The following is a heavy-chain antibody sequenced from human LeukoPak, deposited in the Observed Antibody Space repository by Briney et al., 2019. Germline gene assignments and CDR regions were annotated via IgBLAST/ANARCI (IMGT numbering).Heavy chain of an antibody. CDR3: ARSGAFSYAFDI. CDR2: IYYSGST. D-gene: IGHD3-10*01. CDR1: GGSISSSSYY. Sequence: SQTLSLTCTVSGGSISSSSYYWGWIRQPPGKGLEWIGSIYYSGSTYYNPSLKSRVTISVDTSKNQFSLKLSSVTAADTAVYYCARSGAFSYAFDIWGQGTMVTVSS. J-gene: IGHJ3*02. V-gene: IGHV4-39*07.